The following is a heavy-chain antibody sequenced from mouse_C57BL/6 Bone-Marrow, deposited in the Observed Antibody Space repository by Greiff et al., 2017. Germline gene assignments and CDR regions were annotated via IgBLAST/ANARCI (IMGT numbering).Heavy chain of an antibody. J-gene: IGHJ4*01. Sequence: VKVVESGPGLVQPSQSLSITCTVSGFSLTSYGVHWVRQSPGKGLEWLGVIWSGGSTDYNAAFISRLSISKDNSKSQVFFKMTSLQADDTAIYYCARPPSRDYAMDYWGQGTSVTVSS. V-gene: IGHV2-2*01. CDR3: ARPPSRDYAMDY. CDR2: IWSGGST. CDR1: GFSLTSYG.